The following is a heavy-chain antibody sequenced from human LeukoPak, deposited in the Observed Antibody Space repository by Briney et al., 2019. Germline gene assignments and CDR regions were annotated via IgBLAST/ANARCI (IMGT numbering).Heavy chain of an antibody. V-gene: IGHV3-11*04. CDR2: ISSSGSTI. CDR3: AREYIVVVPAAMVHDAFDI. J-gene: IGHJ3*02. Sequence: GGSLRLSCAASGITFSNYYMSWIRQAPGKGLEWVSYISSSGSTIYYAASVKGRFTISRDNENNSLYLQMNSLRAEETAVYYCAREYIVVVPAAMVHDAFDIWGQGTMVTVSS. D-gene: IGHD2-2*01. CDR1: GITFSNYY.